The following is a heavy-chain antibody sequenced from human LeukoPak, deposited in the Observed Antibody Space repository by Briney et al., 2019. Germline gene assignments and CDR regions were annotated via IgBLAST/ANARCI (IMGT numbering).Heavy chain of an antibody. CDR3: ARDSRRILPSD. J-gene: IGHJ4*02. Sequence: GGSLRLSCAAPGFTVSSNYMSWVRQAPGKGLEWVSVIYSGGSTYYADSVKGRFTISRDNSKNTLYLQMNSLRAEDTAVYYCARDSRRILPSDWGPGTLVTVSS. CDR1: GFTVSSNY. D-gene: IGHD2-15*01. V-gene: IGHV3-66*01. CDR2: IYSGGST.